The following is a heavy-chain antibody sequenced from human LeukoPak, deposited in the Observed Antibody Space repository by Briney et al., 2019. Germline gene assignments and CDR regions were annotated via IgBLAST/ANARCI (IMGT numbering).Heavy chain of an antibody. V-gene: IGHV4-4*09. CDR3: ARLLPPSGSYSYYYYYMDV. D-gene: IGHD1-26*01. CDR1: GGSISRYY. J-gene: IGHJ6*03. Sequence: KPSETLSLTCTVSGGSISRYYWSWIRQPPGKGLEWIGSIYTSGSTNYKPSLKSRVTISVDTSKNQFSLKLTSVTAADTAVYYCARLLPPSGSYSYYYYYMDVWGKGTTVTVSS. CDR2: IYTSGST.